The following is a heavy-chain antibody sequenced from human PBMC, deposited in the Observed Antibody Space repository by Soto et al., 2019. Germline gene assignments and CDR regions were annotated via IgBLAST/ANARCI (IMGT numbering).Heavy chain of an antibody. CDR1: GYTFSSYD. V-gene: IGHV1-8*01. D-gene: IGHD3-10*01. CDR3: ARGRGVKLVRG. Sequence: QVQLVQSGAEVKKPGASVKVSCKASGYTFSSYDINWVRQATGQGLEWMGWMNPSSGHAGYAQKFQGRVTMTRDTAISTAYMELSSLNSEDTAVYFCARGRGVKLVRGWGKGTLVTVSS. CDR2: MNPSSGHA. J-gene: IGHJ4*02.